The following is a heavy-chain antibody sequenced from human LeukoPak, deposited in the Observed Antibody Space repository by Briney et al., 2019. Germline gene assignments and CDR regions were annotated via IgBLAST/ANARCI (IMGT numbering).Heavy chain of an antibody. CDR2: MNPNSGNT. D-gene: IGHD3-10*01. Sequence: ASVKVSCKASGYTFTSYDINWVRQATGQGLEWMGWMNPNSGNTGYAKKFQGRVTMTRNTSISTAYMELSSLRSEGTAVYYCARQDARVRGVIMGIYYYYYMDVWGKGTTVTISS. CDR3: ARQDARVRGVIMGIYYYYYMDV. J-gene: IGHJ6*03. V-gene: IGHV1-8*01. CDR1: GYTFTSYD.